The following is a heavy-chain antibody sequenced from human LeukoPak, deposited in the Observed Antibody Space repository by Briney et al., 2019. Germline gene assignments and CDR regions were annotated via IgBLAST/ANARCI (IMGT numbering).Heavy chain of an antibody. CDR3: AIDVTSSGATYYPDY. D-gene: IGHD2-15*01. J-gene: IGHJ4*02. V-gene: IGHV4-4*07. CDR2: IHTSGSA. CDR1: GDSISSYF. Sequence: SETLSLTCTVSGDSISSYFWSWIRQPAGKGLEWIGRIHTSGSANYNPSLKSRVTISVDKSKNQFSLKLSSVTAADTAVYYCAIDVTSSGATYYPDYWGQGTLVTVSS.